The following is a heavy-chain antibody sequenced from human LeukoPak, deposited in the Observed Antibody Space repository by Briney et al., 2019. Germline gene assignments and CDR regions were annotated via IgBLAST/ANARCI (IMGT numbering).Heavy chain of an antibody. V-gene: IGHV4-39*07. CDR1: GGSISLSYYY. D-gene: IGHD2-21*01. Sequence: PSETLSLTCSVSGGSISLSYYYWGWIRQPPGKGLEWIGSIYYSGSTYYNPSLKSRLTISVDTSKKQFSLKLNSVTAADTAVYYCARDIGVRSLQTYYYYYMDVWGKGTTVTVSS. CDR3: ARDIGVRSLQTYYYYYMDV. CDR2: IYYSGST. J-gene: IGHJ6*03.